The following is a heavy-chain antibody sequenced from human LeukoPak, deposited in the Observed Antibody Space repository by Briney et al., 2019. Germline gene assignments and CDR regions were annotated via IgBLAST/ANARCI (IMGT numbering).Heavy chain of an antibody. CDR2: ISYDGSNK. CDR3: AKDAKYSSSEGDYYGMDV. D-gene: IGHD6-6*01. Sequence: GGSLRLSCAASGXTFSSYGVHWVRQAPGKGLEWVAVISYDGSNKYYADSVKGRFTISRDNSKNTLYLQMNSLRAEDTAVYYCAKDAKYSSSEGDYYGMDVWGQGTTVTVSS. V-gene: IGHV3-30*18. CDR1: GXTFSSYG. J-gene: IGHJ6*02.